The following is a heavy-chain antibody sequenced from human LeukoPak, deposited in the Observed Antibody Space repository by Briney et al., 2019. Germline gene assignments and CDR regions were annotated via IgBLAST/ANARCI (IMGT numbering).Heavy chain of an antibody. CDR2: INQDGTGK. J-gene: IGHJ4*02. CDR3: ARSLWPGDY. V-gene: IGHV3-7*01. CDR1: GFTFSDFY. Sequence: PGGSLRLSCAASGFTFSDFYIRWVRDSPGKGLEWVASINQDGTGKYYVASVKGRFTISRDNAKKSVWLQMTSLRADDAAVYYCARSLWPGDYWGQGTLVTVSS. D-gene: IGHD3-16*01.